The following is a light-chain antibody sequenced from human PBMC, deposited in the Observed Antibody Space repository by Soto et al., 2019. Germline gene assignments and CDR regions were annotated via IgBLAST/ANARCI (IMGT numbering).Light chain of an antibody. CDR1: QSIDSY. CDR2: DAS. V-gene: IGKV3-11*01. CDR3: QQRSNWPRT. Sequence: EIVLTQSTATLSLSPGERATLSCRASQSIDSYLAWYQQKPGQAPRLLIYDASNRAAGIPARFSGSGSGTDFTLTISSLEPEDFAFYYCQQRSNWPRTFGQGTKLEI. J-gene: IGKJ2*02.